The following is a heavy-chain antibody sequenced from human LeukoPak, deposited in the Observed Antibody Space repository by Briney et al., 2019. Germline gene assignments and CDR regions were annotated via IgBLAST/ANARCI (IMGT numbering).Heavy chain of an antibody. J-gene: IGHJ3*02. CDR1: GGSISSGGYY. D-gene: IGHD4-17*01. Sequence: SETLSLTCTVSGGSISSGGYYWSWIRQHPGKGLEWIGYIYYSGSTYYNPSLKSRVTISVDTSKKQYSLKLSSVTAADTAVYYCARDRTVTTSDAFDIWGQGTMVTVSS. V-gene: IGHV4-31*03. CDR3: ARDRTVTTSDAFDI. CDR2: IYYSGST.